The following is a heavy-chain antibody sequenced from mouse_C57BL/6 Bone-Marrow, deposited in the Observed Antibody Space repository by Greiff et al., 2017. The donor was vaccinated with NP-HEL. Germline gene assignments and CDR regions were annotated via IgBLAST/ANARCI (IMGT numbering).Heavy chain of an antibody. J-gene: IGHJ4*01. V-gene: IGHV1-72*01. CDR2: IDPNSGGT. CDR3: ARFLRAMDY. Sequence: VQLQQSGAELARPGASVKLSCKASGYTFTSYGISWVKQRPGRGLEWIGRIDPNSGGTKYNEKFKSKATLTVDKPSSTAYMQLSSLTSEDSAVYYCARFLRAMDYWGQGTSVTVSS. CDR1: GYTFTSYG.